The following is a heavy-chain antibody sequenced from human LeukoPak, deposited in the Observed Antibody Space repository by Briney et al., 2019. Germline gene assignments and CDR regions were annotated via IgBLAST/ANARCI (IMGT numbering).Heavy chain of an antibody. J-gene: IGHJ4*02. CDR3: ASGSYTVTKTFDY. CDR2: IIPILGIA. V-gene: IGHV1-69*04. D-gene: IGHD3-10*01. Sequence: SVTVSCKPSGGTFSSYAISWVRQAPGQGLEWMGRIIPILGIANYAQKFQGRVTITADKSTSTAYMELSSLRSEDTAVYYCASGSYTVTKTFDYWGQGTLVTVSS. CDR1: GGTFSSYA.